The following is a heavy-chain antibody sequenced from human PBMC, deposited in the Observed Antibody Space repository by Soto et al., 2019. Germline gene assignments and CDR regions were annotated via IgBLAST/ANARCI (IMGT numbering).Heavy chain of an antibody. Sequence: GGSLRLSCAASGFTFSSYAMHWVRQAPGKGLEWVAVISYDGSDKYYADSVKGRFTISRDNSKNTLYLQMNSLRAEDTAVYYCARVWKWFGELSSGGFAPWGQGTLVTVSS. CDR3: ARVWKWFGELSSGGFAP. D-gene: IGHD3-10*01. CDR2: ISYDGSDK. V-gene: IGHV3-30-3*01. CDR1: GFTFSSYA. J-gene: IGHJ5*02.